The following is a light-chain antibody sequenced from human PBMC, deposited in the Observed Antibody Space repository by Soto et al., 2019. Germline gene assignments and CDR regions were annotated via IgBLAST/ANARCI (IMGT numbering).Light chain of an antibody. J-gene: IGLJ2*01. CDR2: GNS. CDR1: SSNIGAVYD. Sequence: QSVLTQPPSVSGAPGQRVTISCTGSSSNIGAVYDVHWYQQVQGTAPKLLIYGNSNRPSGVPDRFSGSKSGTSASLAITVLQAEDEADYYCQSYDSSLTGHVVFGGGTKLTVL. CDR3: QSYDSSLTGHVV. V-gene: IGLV1-40*01.